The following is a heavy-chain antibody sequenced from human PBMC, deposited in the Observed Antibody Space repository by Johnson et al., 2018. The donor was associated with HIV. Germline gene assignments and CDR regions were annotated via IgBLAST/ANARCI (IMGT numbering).Heavy chain of an antibody. J-gene: IGHJ3*02. V-gene: IGHV3-20*04. D-gene: IGHD3-16*01. Sequence: VLLVESGGGVVRPGGSLRFSCAASGFTFDDYGMSWVRQGRGGGLEWVSGINGNSGSIGYAVSVKGRFTISRDNAKNSLYLQMNSLRAEDTALYYCARDQDWGYYDTTAFDIWSQGTLVTVSS. CDR3: ARDQDWGYYDTTAFDI. CDR1: GFTFDDYG. CDR2: INGNSGSI.